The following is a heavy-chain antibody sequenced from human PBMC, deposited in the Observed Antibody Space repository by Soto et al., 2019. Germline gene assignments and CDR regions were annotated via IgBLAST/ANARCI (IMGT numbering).Heavy chain of an antibody. D-gene: IGHD3-22*01. CDR1: GYSFTSYW. J-gene: IGHJ6*02. V-gene: IGHV5-51*01. CDR3: ARHKYYYDSSGYYSAYYYYGIDV. CDR2: IYPGDSDT. Sequence: GESLKISCKGSGYSFTSYWIGWVRQMPGKGLEWMGIIYPGDSDTRYSPSFQGQVTISADKSISTAYLQWSSLKASDTAMYYCARHKYYYDSSGYYSAYYYYGIDVWGQGTTVTVSS.